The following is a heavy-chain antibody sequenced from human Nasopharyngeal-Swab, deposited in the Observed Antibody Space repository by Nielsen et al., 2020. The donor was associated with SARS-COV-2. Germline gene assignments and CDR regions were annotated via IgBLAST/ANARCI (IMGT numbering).Heavy chain of an antibody. CDR2: ISYDGSNK. D-gene: IGHD3-3*01. Sequence: GGSLRLACAASEFTFSSYAMHWVRQAPGKGLEWVAVISYDGSNKYYADSVKGRFTISRDNSKNTLYLQMNSLRAEDTAVYYCARDHYDFWSGYNTRYYFDYWGQGTLVTVSS. V-gene: IGHV3-30-3*01. J-gene: IGHJ4*02. CDR1: EFTFSSYA. CDR3: ARDHYDFWSGYNTRYYFDY.